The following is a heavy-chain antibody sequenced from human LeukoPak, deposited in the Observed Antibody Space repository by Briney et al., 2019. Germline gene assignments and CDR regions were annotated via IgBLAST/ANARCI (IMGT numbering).Heavy chain of an antibody. J-gene: IGHJ4*02. CDR3: AKDNGGYSYGSDY. CDR1: GFTFSYVY. D-gene: IGHD5-18*01. V-gene: IGHV3-11*04. CDR2: ISCSGTNI. Sequence: GGPLRLSCTVSGFTFSYVYLTWIRQAPGKGLEWVSYISCSGTNILYADPVKGLFTISRAHAKHSLYLQMQRLSAEDTGVFLCAKDNGGYSYGSDYWGQGTLVTVSS.